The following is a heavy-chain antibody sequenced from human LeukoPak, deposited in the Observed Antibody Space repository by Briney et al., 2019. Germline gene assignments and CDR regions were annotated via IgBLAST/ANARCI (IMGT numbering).Heavy chain of an antibody. V-gene: IGHV3-30*03. CDR2: ISYDGSNK. D-gene: IGHD6-19*01. CDR1: GFTFISYG. Sequence: LRLSCAASGFTFISYGMHWVRQAPGKGLEGVAVISYDGSNKYYADSVKGRFTISRDNSKNTLYLQMNSLRAEDTAVYYCARGDSGPDAFDIWGQGTMVTVSS. J-gene: IGHJ3*02. CDR3: ARGDSGPDAFDI.